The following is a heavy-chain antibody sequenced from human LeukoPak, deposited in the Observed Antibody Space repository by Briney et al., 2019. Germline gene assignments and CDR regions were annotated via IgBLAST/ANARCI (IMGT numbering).Heavy chain of an antibody. CDR3: ASYSSSWPYYYYYYMDV. J-gene: IGHJ6*03. V-gene: IGHV4-34*01. CDR1: GFTFSSYA. D-gene: IGHD6-13*01. Sequence: GSLRLSCAASGFTFSSYAMSWIRQPPGKGLEWIGEINHSGSTNYNPSLKSRVTISVDTSKNQFSLRLSSVTAADTAVYYCASYSSSWPYYYYYYMDVWGKGTTVTVSS. CDR2: INHSGST.